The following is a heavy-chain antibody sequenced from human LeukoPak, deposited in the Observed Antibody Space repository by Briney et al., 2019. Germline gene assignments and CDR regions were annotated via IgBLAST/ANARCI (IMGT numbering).Heavy chain of an antibody. CDR2: IKQDGSEK. Sequence: GGSLRLSCAASGFTFSTYWMSWVRQAPGKGLEWVANIKQDGSEKYYVDSVKGRFTISRDNAKKSLYLQMNSLRAEDTAVYYCARDGSGHNFDYWGQGTLVTVSS. V-gene: IGHV3-7*01. J-gene: IGHJ4*02. D-gene: IGHD6-19*01. CDR3: ARDGSGHNFDY. CDR1: GFTFSTYW.